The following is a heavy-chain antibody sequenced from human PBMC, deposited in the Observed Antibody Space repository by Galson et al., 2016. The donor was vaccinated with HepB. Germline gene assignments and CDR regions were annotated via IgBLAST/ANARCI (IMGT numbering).Heavy chain of an antibody. J-gene: IGHJ6*02. CDR3: ARERGNSYYGMDV. V-gene: IGHV1-3*01. D-gene: IGHD4-23*01. CDR1: GFTFTSHV. CDR2: INGGNSNI. Sequence: SVKVSCKASGFTFTSHVMHWVRQAPGQRPEWMGWINGGNSNIRYSQKFEGRVTITRDTSATTAYMELSSLTSEDTAVYYCARERGNSYYGMDVWGQGTTVTVSS.